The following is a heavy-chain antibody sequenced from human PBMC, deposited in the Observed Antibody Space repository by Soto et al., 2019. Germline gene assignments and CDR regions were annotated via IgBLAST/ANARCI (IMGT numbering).Heavy chain of an antibody. D-gene: IGHD6-13*01. CDR1: GGPFNSYT. J-gene: IGHJ4*02. CDR3: AAATGDMAPFDS. Sequence: QVQLVQSGAEVKKPGSSVKVSCKASGGPFNSYTFNWVRQAPGQGLEWLGRLIPLLNIANYAQPFQGRVSVTADTSTTTVYMEFSSLRSDDTAVYFCAAATGDMAPFDSWGQGTLVTVSS. CDR2: LIPLLNIA. V-gene: IGHV1-69*02.